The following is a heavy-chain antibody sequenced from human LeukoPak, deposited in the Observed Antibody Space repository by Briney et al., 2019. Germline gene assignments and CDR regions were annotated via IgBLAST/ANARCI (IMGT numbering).Heavy chain of an antibody. Sequence: GGSLRLSCAASGFSFSSYSMNWVRQAPGKGLDWVGRIKNKANSYTTQYAASVKCRFTSSRDDSQNSLYLQMDSLKTEDTAVYYCTILYGGEAYNWFDPWGQGTLVTVSS. D-gene: IGHD2-21*01. CDR1: GFSFSSYS. CDR2: IKNKANSYTT. CDR3: TILYGGEAYNWFDP. J-gene: IGHJ5*02. V-gene: IGHV3-72*01.